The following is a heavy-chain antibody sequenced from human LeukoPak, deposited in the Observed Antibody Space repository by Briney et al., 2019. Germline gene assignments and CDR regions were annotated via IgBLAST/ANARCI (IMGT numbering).Heavy chain of an antibody. CDR2: INAGNDNT. V-gene: IGHV1-3*01. CDR1: GYTITRYA. J-gene: IGHJ3*02. Sequence: ASVKVSCKASGYTITRYAMHWERQAPGQRLEWMGWINAGNDNTKYSQKFQGRVTITRDTSASTVYMELSSLRSEDTAVYYCASGSRRDIWGQGTKVIVSS. D-gene: IGHD3-10*01. CDR3: ASGSRRDI.